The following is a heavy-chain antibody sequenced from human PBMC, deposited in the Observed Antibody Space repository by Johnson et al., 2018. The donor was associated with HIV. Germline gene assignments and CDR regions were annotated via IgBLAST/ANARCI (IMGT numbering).Heavy chain of an antibody. Sequence: EVQLLESGGGLVQPGGSLRLSCAASGFTFSSYWMHWFRQAPGNGLVWVSHINSEGSSTTYADSVKGRFTISRDNAKNTLYLQMNSLRAEDTAVYYWARDPLLHGSTFDMWGPGTMVTVSS. D-gene: IGHD3-10*01. CDR1: GFTFSSYW. J-gene: IGHJ3*02. CDR2: INSEGSST. CDR3: ARDPLLHGSTFDM. V-gene: IGHV3-74*01.